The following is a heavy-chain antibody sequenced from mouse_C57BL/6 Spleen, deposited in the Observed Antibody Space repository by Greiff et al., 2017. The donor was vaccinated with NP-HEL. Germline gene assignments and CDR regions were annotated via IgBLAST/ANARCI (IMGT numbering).Heavy chain of an antibody. CDR1: GFSFTSYG. J-gene: IGHJ3*01. CDR3: AREGGDYYGSSFSWFAY. V-gene: IGHV2-2*01. CDR2: IWSGGST. D-gene: IGHD1-1*01. Sequence: VMLVESGPGLVQPSQSLSITCTVSGFSFTSYGVHWVRQSPGKGLEWLGVIWSGGSTDYNAAFISRLSISKDNSKSQVFFKMNSLQADDTAIYYCAREGGDYYGSSFSWFAYWGQGTLVTVSA.